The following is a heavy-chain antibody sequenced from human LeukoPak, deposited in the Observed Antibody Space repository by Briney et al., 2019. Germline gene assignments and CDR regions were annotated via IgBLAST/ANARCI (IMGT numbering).Heavy chain of an antibody. CDR2: ISSSSSYT. J-gene: IGHJ3*02. D-gene: IGHD3-16*02. CDR1: GFAFSDYY. Sequence: ETGGSLRLSCAASGFAFSDYYMSWIRQAPGKGLEWVSYISSSSSYTNYADSVKGRFTISRDNAKNSLYLQMNSLRAEDTAVYYCARGRFYDYVWGSYRYSNAFDIWGQGTMVTVSS. V-gene: IGHV3-11*05. CDR3: ARGRFYDYVWGSYRYSNAFDI.